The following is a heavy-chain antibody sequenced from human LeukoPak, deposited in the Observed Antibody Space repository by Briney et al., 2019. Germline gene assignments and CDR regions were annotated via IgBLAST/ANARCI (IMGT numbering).Heavy chain of an antibody. CDR3: ARDFEMAAGVFDY. CDR1: GCTFSSYE. CDR2: ISSSGSTI. Sequence: PGGSLRLSCAASGCTFSSYEMNWVRQAPGKGLEWVSYISSSGSTIYYADSVKGRFTISRDNAKNSLYLQMNSLRAEDTAVYYCARDFEMAAGVFDYWGQGTLVTVSS. V-gene: IGHV3-48*03. J-gene: IGHJ4*02. D-gene: IGHD5-24*01.